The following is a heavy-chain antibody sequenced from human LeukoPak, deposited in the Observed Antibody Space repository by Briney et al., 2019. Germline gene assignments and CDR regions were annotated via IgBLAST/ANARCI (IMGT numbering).Heavy chain of an antibody. V-gene: IGHV1-18*01. D-gene: IGHD3-3*01. CDR2: ISAYNGNT. CDR3: ARDAAPKTYYDFWSGYQPFDY. CDR1: GYTFTSYG. Sequence: ASVKVSCMASGYTFTSYGISWVRQAPGQGLEWMGWISAYNGNTNYAQKLQGRVTMTTDTSTSTAYMELRSLRSDDTAVYYCARDAAPKTYYDFWSGYQPFDYWGQGTLVTVSS. J-gene: IGHJ4*02.